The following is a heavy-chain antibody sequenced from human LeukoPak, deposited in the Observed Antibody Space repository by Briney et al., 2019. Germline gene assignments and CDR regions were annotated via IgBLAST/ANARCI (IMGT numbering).Heavy chain of an antibody. V-gene: IGHV3-11*04. J-gene: IGHJ6*03. CDR3: AREGRKSRGVDIVRKKETGYYYMDV. CDR1: GFTFTDYY. CDR2: ISRSGITI. D-gene: IGHD2-15*01. Sequence: AGGSLRLSCAASGFTFTDYYMTWIRQAPGMGLEWISYISRSGITIKYADSVKGRFTISRDEAKKSLYLQMDSLRAEDTAVYYCAREGRKSRGVDIVRKKETGYYYMDVWGKGTTVTVSS.